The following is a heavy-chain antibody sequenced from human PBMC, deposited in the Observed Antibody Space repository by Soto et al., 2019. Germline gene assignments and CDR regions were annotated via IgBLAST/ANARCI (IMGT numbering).Heavy chain of an antibody. D-gene: IGHD6-19*01. CDR1: GFSLSTSGVG. V-gene: IGHV2-5*02. CDR3: VHGRSGWYRHYFDY. J-gene: IGHJ4*02. CDR2: IYWDDDK. Sequence: QITLKESGPTLVKPTQTLTLTCTFSGFSLSTSGVGVGWIRQPPGKALEWLALIYWDDDKRYSPSLKSRLTITKDTSKNQVVLTMTNMDPVDTATYYCVHGRSGWYRHYFDYWGQGTLVTVSS.